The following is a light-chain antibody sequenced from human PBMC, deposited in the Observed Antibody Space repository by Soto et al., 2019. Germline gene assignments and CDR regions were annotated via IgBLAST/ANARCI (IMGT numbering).Light chain of an antibody. Sequence: EIVMTQSPATLSVSPGERATLSCRASQSVSSNLAWYQQKPGQAPRLLIYGASTRATGIPVRFSGSGSGTEFTRTTNRQQTDDFAVYYCLQYSKWPPWTGGQGIKVEFK. CDR1: QSVSSN. CDR2: GAS. CDR3: LQYSKWPPWT. V-gene: IGKV3-15*01. J-gene: IGKJ1*01.